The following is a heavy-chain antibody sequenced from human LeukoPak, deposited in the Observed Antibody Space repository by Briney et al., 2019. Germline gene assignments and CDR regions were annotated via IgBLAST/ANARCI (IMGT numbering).Heavy chain of an antibody. J-gene: IGHJ4*02. CDR2: ISYDGSNK. Sequence: PGGSLRLSCAASGFTFSSYWMSWVRQAPGKGLEWVAVISYDGSNKYYADSVKGRFTISRDNSKNTLYLQMNSLRAEDTAVYYCARGGVGVVVTAPLDYWGQGTLVTVSS. CDR3: ARGGVGVVVTAPLDY. D-gene: IGHD2-21*02. CDR1: GFTFSSYW. V-gene: IGHV3-30*03.